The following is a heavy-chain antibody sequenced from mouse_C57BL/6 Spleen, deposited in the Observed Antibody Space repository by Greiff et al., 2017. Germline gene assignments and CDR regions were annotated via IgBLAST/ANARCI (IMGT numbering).Heavy chain of an antibody. J-gene: IGHJ3*01. CDR3: AKATMVTPAWFAY. V-gene: IGHV1-81*01. CDR1: GYTFTSYG. Sequence: VQLQQSGAELARPGASVKLSCKASGYTFTSYGISWVKQRTGQGLEWIGEIYPRSGNTYYNEKFKGKATLTADKSSSTAYMELRSLTSEDSAVYFCAKATMVTPAWFAYWGQGTLATVSA. D-gene: IGHD2-2*01. CDR2: IYPRSGNT.